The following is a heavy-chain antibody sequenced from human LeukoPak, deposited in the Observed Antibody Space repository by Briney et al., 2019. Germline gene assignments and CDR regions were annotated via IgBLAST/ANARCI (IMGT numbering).Heavy chain of an antibody. Sequence: GGSLRLSCAASGFTFSSYGMHWVRQAPGKGLEGVSSISSSSSYIYYADSVKGRFTISRDNAKNSLYLQMNSLRAEDTAVYYCARIGYSYGQAFDYWGQGTLVTVSS. J-gene: IGHJ4*02. CDR2: ISSSSSYI. CDR1: GFTFSSYG. CDR3: ARIGYSYGQAFDY. D-gene: IGHD5-18*01. V-gene: IGHV3-21*01.